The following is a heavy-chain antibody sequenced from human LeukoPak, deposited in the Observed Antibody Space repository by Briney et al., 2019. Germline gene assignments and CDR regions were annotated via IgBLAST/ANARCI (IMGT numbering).Heavy chain of an antibody. Sequence: ASVKVSCKASGYTFTNYYMHWVRQAPGQGLEWMGIINPGGGSTSYTQMFQGRVTMTRDTSTSTVYMELSGLRSEDTAVYYCARSTAENVPEDYYYYYGMDVWGQGTTVTVSS. J-gene: IGHJ6*02. CDR1: GYTFTNYY. D-gene: IGHD2/OR15-2a*01. CDR3: ARSTAENVPEDYYYYYGMDV. CDR2: INPGGGST. V-gene: IGHV1-46*01.